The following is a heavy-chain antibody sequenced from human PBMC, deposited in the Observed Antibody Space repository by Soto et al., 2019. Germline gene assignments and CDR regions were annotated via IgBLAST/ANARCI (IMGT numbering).Heavy chain of an antibody. CDR3: AHIVRWRLVQY. CDR1: GFSLSTSGVG. D-gene: IGHD2-21*02. V-gene: IGHV2-5*02. J-gene: IGHJ4*02. CDR2: IYWDDDK. Sequence: QITLKESGPPLVKPTQTLTLTCTFSGFSLSTSGVGVGWIRQPPGKALEWLALIYWDDDKRYSPSLKSRLTITKHTSKNQVVLTMTNMDPVDTATYYCAHIVRWRLVQYWGQGTLVTVSS.